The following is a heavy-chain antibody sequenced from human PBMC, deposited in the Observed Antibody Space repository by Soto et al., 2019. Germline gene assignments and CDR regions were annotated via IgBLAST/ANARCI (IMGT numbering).Heavy chain of an antibody. CDR1: GENVSSYW. Sequence: GEALKISGKGCGENVSSYWFGRVRQMPGKGLEWMGIIYPGDSDTRYSPSFQGQVTISADKSISTAYLQWSSLKASDTAMYYCARQPSNLYYYMDVWGKGTMVTVSS. V-gene: IGHV5-51*01. CDR3: ARQPSNLYYYMDV. J-gene: IGHJ6*03. D-gene: IGHD2-8*01. CDR2: IYPGDSDT.